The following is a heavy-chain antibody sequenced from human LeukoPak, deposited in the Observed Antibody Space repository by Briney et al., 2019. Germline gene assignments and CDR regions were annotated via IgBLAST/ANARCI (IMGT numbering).Heavy chain of an antibody. J-gene: IGHJ6*02. CDR3: ARGRYNWNDPTLMDV. Sequence: PGGSLRLSCAASGFTFSSFPMTWVRQAPGKGLEWISYISTRGPTTFYADSVKGRFTISRDSAKNSLYLQMNSLRAEDTAIYYCARGRYNWNDPTLMDVWGLGTTVTVSS. D-gene: IGHD1-1*01. CDR1: GFTFSSFP. CDR2: ISTRGPTT. V-gene: IGHV3-48*04.